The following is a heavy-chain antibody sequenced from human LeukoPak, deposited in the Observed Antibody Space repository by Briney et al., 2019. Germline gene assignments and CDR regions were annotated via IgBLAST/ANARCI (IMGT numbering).Heavy chain of an antibody. CDR2: INPSGGST. V-gene: IGHV1-46*01. Sequence: ASVKVSCKASGYTFSSYYMHWVRQAPGQGLEWMGIINPSGGSTTYAQKFQGRVTMTRDTSTSTVYMELSSLTSEDTAVYYCARDSWDYDSSGYYYDCWGQGTLVTVSS. CDR3: ARDSWDYDSSGYYYDC. D-gene: IGHD3-22*01. J-gene: IGHJ4*02. CDR1: GYTFSSYY.